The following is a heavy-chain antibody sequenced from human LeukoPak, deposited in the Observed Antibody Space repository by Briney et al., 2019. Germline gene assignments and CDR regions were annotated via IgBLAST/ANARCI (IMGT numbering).Heavy chain of an antibody. CDR2: ISGRGDDT. CDR1: GFTLNNYG. Sequence: PGGSLRLSCAASGFTLNNYGMSWVRQAPGKGLEWVSAISGRGDDTYYADSVKGRFTFSRDKSKNMLHLDMNSLRADDAAVYYCATQPESYGDSASYSHHWGQGTLVTVSS. D-gene: IGHD4-17*01. V-gene: IGHV3-23*01. J-gene: IGHJ1*01. CDR3: ATQPESYGDSASYSHH.